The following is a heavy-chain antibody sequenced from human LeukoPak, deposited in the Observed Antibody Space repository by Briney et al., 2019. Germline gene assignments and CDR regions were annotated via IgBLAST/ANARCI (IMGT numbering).Heavy chain of an antibody. J-gene: IGHJ4*02. CDR2: ISGSGSST. CDR3: AKGAYCSGGRCYLGDLDY. D-gene: IGHD2-15*01. V-gene: IGHV3-23*01. Sequence: GGSLRLSCAASGFTFSTHAINWVRQAPGKGLELISVISGSGSSTFYADSVKGRFTISRDNSKNTLYLQMNSLRAEDTAVYYCAKGAYCSGGRCYLGDLDYWGQGTLVTVSS. CDR1: GFTFSTHA.